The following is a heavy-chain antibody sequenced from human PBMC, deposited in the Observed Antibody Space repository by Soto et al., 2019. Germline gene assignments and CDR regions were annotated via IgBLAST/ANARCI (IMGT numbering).Heavy chain of an antibody. D-gene: IGHD4-17*01. CDR2: IIPIFGTA. V-gene: IGHV1-69*01. CDR1: GGTFSSYA. J-gene: IGHJ4*02. CDR3: ARDLDYGDYGSGVSY. Sequence: QVQLVQSGAEVKKPGSSVKVSCKASGGTFSSYAISWVRQAPGQGLEWMGGIIPIFGTANYAQKFQGRVTITADESTRTAYMELSSLRSEDTAVYYYARDLDYGDYGSGVSYWGQGTLVTVSS.